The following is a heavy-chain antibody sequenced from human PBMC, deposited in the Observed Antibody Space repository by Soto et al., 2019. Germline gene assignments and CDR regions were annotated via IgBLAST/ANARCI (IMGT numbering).Heavy chain of an antibody. Sequence: SETLSLTCTVSGGSISSYYWSWIRQPPGKGLEWIGYIYYSGSTNYNPSLKSRVTISVDTSKNQFSLKLSSVTAVDTAVYYCARHDYGTMGDWGQGSLVTVSS. V-gene: IGHV4-59*08. CDR3: ARHDYGTMGD. D-gene: IGHD4-17*01. CDR2: IYYSGST. CDR1: GGSISSYY. J-gene: IGHJ4*02.